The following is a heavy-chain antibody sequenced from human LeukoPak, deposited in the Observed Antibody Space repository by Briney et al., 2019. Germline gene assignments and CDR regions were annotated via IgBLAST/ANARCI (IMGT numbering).Heavy chain of an antibody. D-gene: IGHD6-19*01. CDR3: AKSQGSSGWYNYYYGMDV. J-gene: IGHJ6*02. CDR2: ISGSGGST. CDR1: GFTFSSYA. Sequence: GGSLRLSCAASGFTFSSYAMSWVRQAPGKGLEWVSAISGSGGSTYYADPVKGRFTISRDNSKNTLYLQMNSLRAEDTAVYYCAKSQGSSGWYNYYYGMDVWGQGTTVTVSS. V-gene: IGHV3-23*01.